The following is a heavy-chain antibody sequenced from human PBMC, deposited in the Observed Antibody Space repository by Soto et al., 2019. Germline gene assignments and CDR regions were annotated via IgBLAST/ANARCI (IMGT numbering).Heavy chain of an antibody. CDR2: IYYGGTT. Sequence: SETLSLTCNVSGDSFSPNYWSWIRQPPGKGLEWVGYIYYGGTTSYNPSLKSRLTISKDTSKSQVVLTMTNMDPVDTATYYCARILSGPDYWGQGTLVTVSS. CDR1: GDSFSPNY. CDR3: ARILSGPDY. D-gene: IGHD5-18*01. J-gene: IGHJ4*02. V-gene: IGHV4-59*01.